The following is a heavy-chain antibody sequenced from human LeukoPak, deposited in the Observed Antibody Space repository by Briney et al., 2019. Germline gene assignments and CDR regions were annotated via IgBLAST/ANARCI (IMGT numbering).Heavy chain of an antibody. V-gene: IGHV4-4*07. CDR3: ARDYDNYYGSGSYSYPAFDI. CDR2: IYTSGNT. CDR1: GGSISSYY. J-gene: IGHJ3*02. D-gene: IGHD3-10*01. Sequence: SETLSLTCTVSGGSISSYYWSWIRQPAGKGLEWIGRIYTSGNTNYNPSLKSRVTMSVDTSKNQFSLKLSSVTAADTAVYYCARDYDNYYGSGSYSYPAFDIWGQGTMVTVSS.